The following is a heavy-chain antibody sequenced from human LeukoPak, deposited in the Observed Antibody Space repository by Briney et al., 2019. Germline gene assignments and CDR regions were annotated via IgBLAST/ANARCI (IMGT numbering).Heavy chain of an antibody. CDR3: ARYMRLVNHWYLDL. Sequence: SETLSLTCTVSGDSISSYDWSWIRQPPGKGLEWIGYISCSGSPNYSPSLKSRVTISVDTSKNRFSLKVSSVTAADTAVYYCARYMRLVNHWYLDLWGRGTQVTVSS. D-gene: IGHD3-9*01. J-gene: IGHJ2*01. CDR2: ISCSGSP. V-gene: IGHV4-59*01. CDR1: GDSISSYD.